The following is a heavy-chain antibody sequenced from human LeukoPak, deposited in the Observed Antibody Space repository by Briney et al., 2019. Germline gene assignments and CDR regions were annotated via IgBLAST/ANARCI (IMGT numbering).Heavy chain of an antibody. V-gene: IGHV4-38-2*01. CDR1: GYSISSGYY. CDR3: ARLYYGGITHYYYYMDV. J-gene: IGHJ6*03. D-gene: IGHD4-23*01. CDR2: IYHSGST. Sequence: SETLSLTCAVSGYSISSGYYWGRIRQPPGKGLEWIGSIYHSGSTYYNPSLKSRVTISVDTSKNQFSLKLSSVTAADTAVYYCARLYYGGITHYYYYMDVWGKGTTVTVSS.